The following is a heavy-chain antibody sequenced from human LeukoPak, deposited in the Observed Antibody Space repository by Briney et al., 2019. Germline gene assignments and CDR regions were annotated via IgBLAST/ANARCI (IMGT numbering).Heavy chain of an antibody. V-gene: IGHV4-59*08. CDR1: GGSINSYF. J-gene: IGHJ6*02. D-gene: IGHD3-10*01. Sequence: SSETLSLTCTVSGGSINSYFWSWIRQPPGKGLEWIGYIYYTGVTKYSPSLQSRVTMSVDTSNNQFSLKLTSVTAADTAVYYCTRHAPVPLIGHGMGVWGQGTTVTVSS. CDR3: TRHAPVPLIGHGMGV. CDR2: IYYTGVT.